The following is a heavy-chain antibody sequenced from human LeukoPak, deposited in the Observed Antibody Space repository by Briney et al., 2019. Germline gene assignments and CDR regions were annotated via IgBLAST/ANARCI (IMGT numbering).Heavy chain of an antibody. V-gene: IGHV3-33*01. CDR1: GFTFSSYG. Sequence: PGRSLRLSCAASGFTFSSYGMHWVRQAPGKGLEWVAIIWYDGSNKYYTDSVKGRFTISRDNSKNMLYLQMSSLRAEDTAVYYCARGGMTANNIDYWGQGTLVTVSS. J-gene: IGHJ4*02. CDR2: IWYDGSNK. CDR3: ARGGMTANNIDY. D-gene: IGHD2-21*02.